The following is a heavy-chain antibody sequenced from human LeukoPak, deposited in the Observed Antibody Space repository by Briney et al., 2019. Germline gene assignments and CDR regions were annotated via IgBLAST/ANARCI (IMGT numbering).Heavy chain of an antibody. CDR1: GGSISSGGYY. J-gene: IGHJ6*03. D-gene: IGHD6-6*01. CDR2: IYHSGST. Sequence: SETLSLTCTVSGGSISSGGYYWSWIRQPPGKGLEWIGYIYHSGSTYYNPSLKSRVTISVDRSKNQFSLKLSSVTAADTAVYYCARGIAARPAASYYMDVWGKGTTVTVSS. V-gene: IGHV4-30-2*01. CDR3: ARGIAARPAASYYMDV.